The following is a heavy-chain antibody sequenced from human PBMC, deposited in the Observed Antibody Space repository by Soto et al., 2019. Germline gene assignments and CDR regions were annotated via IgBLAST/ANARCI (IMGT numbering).Heavy chain of an antibody. D-gene: IGHD3-22*01. CDR3: AVGYYDSSGYSIDY. J-gene: IGHJ4*02. V-gene: IGHV1-69*01. Sequence: QVQLVQSGAEVRTPGSSVKVSCQSFGGSFSSYAFTWVRQAPGQPLKWMGGLIVILGTADYAQKFKGRVTFTSDEGARTAYMEVSSLESEDTAIYYCAVGYYDSSGYSIDYWGQGTQVTVS. CDR2: LIVILGTA. CDR1: GGSFSSYA.